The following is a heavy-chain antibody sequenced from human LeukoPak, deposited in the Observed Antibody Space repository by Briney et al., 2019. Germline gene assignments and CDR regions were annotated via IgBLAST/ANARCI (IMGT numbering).Heavy chain of an antibody. D-gene: IGHD2-2*02. CDR1: GGTFSSYA. J-gene: IGHJ4*02. V-gene: IGHV1-69*05. Sequence: SVKVSCKASGGTFSSYAISWVRQAPGQGLEWMGGIIPIFGTANYAQKFQGRVTITTDESTSTAYMELSSLRSEDTAVYYCARGYCSSTSCYTHGIDYWGQGTRVTVSS. CDR3: ARGYCSSTSCYTHGIDY. CDR2: IIPIFGTA.